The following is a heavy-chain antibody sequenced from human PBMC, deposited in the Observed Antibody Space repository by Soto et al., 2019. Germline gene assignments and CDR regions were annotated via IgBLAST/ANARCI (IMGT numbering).Heavy chain of an antibody. CDR3: ARIVGGVYYYYYMDV. Sequence: QLQLQESGPGLVKPSETLSLTCTVSGGSISSSSYYWGWIRQPPGKGLEWIGSIYYSGSTYYNPSLKSRVTISVDTSKNQFSLKLSSVTAADTAVYYCARIVGGVYYYYYMDVWGKGTTVTVSS. CDR1: GGSISSSSYY. V-gene: IGHV4-39*01. D-gene: IGHD2-15*01. J-gene: IGHJ6*03. CDR2: IYYSGST.